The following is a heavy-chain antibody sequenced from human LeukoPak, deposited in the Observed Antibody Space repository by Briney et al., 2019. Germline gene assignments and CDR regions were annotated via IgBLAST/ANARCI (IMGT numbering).Heavy chain of an antibody. CDR3: ARGPYYYDSSGYYPKYYFDY. Sequence: ASVKVSCKASGYTFTSYYMHWVRQAPGQGLEWMGIINPSGGSTSYAQKFQGRVTMTRDTSTSTVYMELSSLRSEDTAVYYCARGPYYYDSSGYYPKYYFDYWGQGTLVTVSS. V-gene: IGHV1-46*01. CDR1: GYTFTSYY. J-gene: IGHJ4*02. CDR2: INPSGGST. D-gene: IGHD3-22*01.